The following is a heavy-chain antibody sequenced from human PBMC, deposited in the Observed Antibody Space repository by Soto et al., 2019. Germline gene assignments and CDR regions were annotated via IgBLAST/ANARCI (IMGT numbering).Heavy chain of an antibody. Sequence: SETLSLTCSVSGGSISGSYWSWIRQYPGKGLKWLGYVYYTGSTNYSPSLRSRLSISVDTSKNEFSLRLSSVTAADSAVYFCARQIRYTYGYFPRYIVYWGQGALVTVS. CDR3: ARQIRYTYGYFPRYIVY. V-gene: IGHV4-59*08. CDR2: VYYTGST. CDR1: GGSISGSY. J-gene: IGHJ4*02. D-gene: IGHD5-18*01.